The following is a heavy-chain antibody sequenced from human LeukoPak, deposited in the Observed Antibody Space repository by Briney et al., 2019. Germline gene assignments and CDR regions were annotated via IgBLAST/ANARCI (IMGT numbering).Heavy chain of an antibody. Sequence: KTGGSLRLSCAASGFTFNDFYMTWIRQTPGKGLEWVSYISGNSRYTSYADSVQGRFTVSRDNAKKSLYLQMSSLRAEDTAVYYCATSMTTEGVYFDYWGQGALVTVSS. CDR3: ATSMTTEGVYFDY. D-gene: IGHD4-11*01. V-gene: IGHV3-11*06. J-gene: IGHJ4*02. CDR1: GFTFNDFY. CDR2: ISGNSRYT.